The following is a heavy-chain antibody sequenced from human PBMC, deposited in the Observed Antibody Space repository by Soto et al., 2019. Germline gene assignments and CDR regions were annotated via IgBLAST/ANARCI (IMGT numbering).Heavy chain of an antibody. CDR2: INHSGST. V-gene: IGHV4-34*01. Sequence: SETLSLTCAVYGGSFSGYYWSWIRQPPGKGLEWIGEINHSGSTNYNPSLKSRVTISVDTSKNQFSLKLSSVTAADTAVYYCARVHRSRRFGELSDDYWGQGTLVTVSS. CDR1: GGSFSGYY. J-gene: IGHJ4*02. D-gene: IGHD3-10*01. CDR3: ARVHRSRRFGELSDDY.